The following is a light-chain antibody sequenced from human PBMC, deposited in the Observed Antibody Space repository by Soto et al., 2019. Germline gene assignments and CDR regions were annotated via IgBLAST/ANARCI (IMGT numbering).Light chain of an antibody. CDR2: LNSDGSH. Sequence: QSVLTQSPSASASLGASVKLTCTLSSGHSSYAIAWHQQQPEKGPRYLMKLNSDGSHSKGDGIPDRFSGSSPGAERYLSISSLQSEDEADYYCQTLGTGIHYVFGTGTKLTVL. CDR1: SGHSSYA. V-gene: IGLV4-69*01. J-gene: IGLJ1*01. CDR3: QTLGTGIHYV.